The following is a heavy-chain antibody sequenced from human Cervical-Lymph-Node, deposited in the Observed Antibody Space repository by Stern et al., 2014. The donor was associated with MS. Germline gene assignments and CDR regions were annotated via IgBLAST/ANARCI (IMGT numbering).Heavy chain of an antibody. V-gene: IGHV1-46*01. D-gene: IGHD2-2*02. CDR2: INPAFGGP. CDR1: GYSFTSYY. J-gene: IGHJ6*02. CDR3: ARGHFCQSDRCYRKVFYHYYGMDV. Sequence: QVQLVQSGAEVKKPGASVKVSCKTSGYSFTSYYLHWVRQAPGQGLDWLGIINPAFGGPAYAQKCQGRVTMTRDTSTSTIYMELSGLRSEDTAAYYCARGHFCQSDRCYRKVFYHYYGMDVWGQGTTVTVSS.